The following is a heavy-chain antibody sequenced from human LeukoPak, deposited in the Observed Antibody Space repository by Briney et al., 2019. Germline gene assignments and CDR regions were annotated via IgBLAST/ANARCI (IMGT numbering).Heavy chain of an antibody. CDR3: AKDPRPQLPGWASGGNWFDP. CDR2: ISGSGGST. CDR1: GFTFSSYA. Sequence: PGGSLRLSCAASGFTFSSYAMSWVRQAPGKGLEWVSAISGSGGSTYYADSVKGRFTISRDNSKSTLYLQMNSLRAEDTAVYYCAKDPRPQLPGWASGGNWFDPWGQGTLVTVSS. V-gene: IGHV3-23*01. J-gene: IGHJ5*02. D-gene: IGHD2-2*01.